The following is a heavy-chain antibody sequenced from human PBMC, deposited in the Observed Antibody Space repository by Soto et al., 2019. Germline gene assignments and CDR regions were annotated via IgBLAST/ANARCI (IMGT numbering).Heavy chain of an antibody. CDR3: ARWSINYYDSSGYYPHTGY. CDR2: MNPNSGNT. J-gene: IGHJ4*02. D-gene: IGHD3-22*01. V-gene: IGHV1-8*01. Sequence: ASVEVSCKASGYTFASYDINWVRQAAGQGLEWMGWMNPNSGNTGYAQKFQGRVTMTRNTSISTAYMELSSLRSEDTAVYYCARWSINYYDSSGYYPHTGYWGQGTLVTVSS. CDR1: GYTFASYD.